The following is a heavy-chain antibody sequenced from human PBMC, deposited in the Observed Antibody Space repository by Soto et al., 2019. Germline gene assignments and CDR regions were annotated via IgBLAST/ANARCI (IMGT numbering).Heavy chain of an antibody. D-gene: IGHD2-15*01. CDR1: GGTFSGYY. CDR2: INHSGST. J-gene: IGHJ2*01. V-gene: IGHV4-34*01. Sequence: QVQLQQWGAGLLKPSETLSLTCAVYGGTFSGYYWIWIRQPPGKGLEWIGEINHSGSTNYNPSLKSRVTISVDTSKNQFSLKLSSVTAADTAVYYCARGRGYSSGGSCYPRYFDLWGRGTLVTVSS. CDR3: ARGRGYSSGGSCYPRYFDL.